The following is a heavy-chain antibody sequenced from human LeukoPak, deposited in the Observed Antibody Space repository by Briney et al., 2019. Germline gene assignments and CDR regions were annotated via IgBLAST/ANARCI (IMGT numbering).Heavy chain of an antibody. D-gene: IGHD4-17*01. V-gene: IGHV3-30*04. CDR1: GFTFGDYA. J-gene: IGHJ5*02. CDR2: ISYDGSNK. Sequence: GGSLRLSCTASGFTFGDYAMSWVRQAPGKGLEWVAVISYDGSNKYYADSVKGRFTISRDNSKNTLYLQMNSLRAEDTAVYYCAKETTTVTDWFDPWGQGTLVTVSS. CDR3: AKETTTVTDWFDP.